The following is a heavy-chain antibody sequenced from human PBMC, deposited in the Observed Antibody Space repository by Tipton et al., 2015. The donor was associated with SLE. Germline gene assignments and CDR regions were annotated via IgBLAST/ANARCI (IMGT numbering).Heavy chain of an antibody. CDR3: AKLGPTGYLDL. CDR1: GFTFSYSN. J-gene: IGHJ2*01. Sequence: SLRLSCAASGFTFSYSNMNWIRQAPGMGLEGVSSISSSGSYIYYADSVKGRFTISRDNAKNSLYLQMNSLRVEDTAVYYCAKLGPTGYLDLWGRGTLVSVSS. CDR2: ISSSGSYI. V-gene: IGHV3-21*01. D-gene: IGHD3-16*01.